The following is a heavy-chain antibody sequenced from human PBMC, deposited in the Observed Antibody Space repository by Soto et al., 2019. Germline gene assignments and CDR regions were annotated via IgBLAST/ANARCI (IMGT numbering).Heavy chain of an antibody. J-gene: IGHJ4*02. CDR1: GFTFSTYN. Sequence: SLRLSCAASGFTFSTYNMNLVRQAPGKGLEWVSYIRGSGAIYYADSVQGRFTMSRDNAKNSLYLQMNSLRAEDTAVYYCARDFLRGYGPDYWGQGTLVTVSS. D-gene: IGHD2-15*01. CDR3: ARDFLRGYGPDY. V-gene: IGHV3-48*01. CDR2: IRGSGAI.